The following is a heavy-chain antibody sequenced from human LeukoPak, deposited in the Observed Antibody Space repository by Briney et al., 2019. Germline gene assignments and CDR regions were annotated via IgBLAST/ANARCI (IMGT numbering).Heavy chain of an antibody. CDR1: GYTFTGYY. Sequence: ASVKVSCKASGYTFTGYYMHWVRQAPGQGLEWMGRINPNSGGTNYAQKFQGRVTVTRDTSISTAYMELSRLRSDDTAVYYCAREAADGMIVVVITNFDYWGQGTLVTVSS. J-gene: IGHJ4*02. CDR3: AREAADGMIVVVITNFDY. CDR2: INPNSGGT. D-gene: IGHD3-22*01. V-gene: IGHV1-2*06.